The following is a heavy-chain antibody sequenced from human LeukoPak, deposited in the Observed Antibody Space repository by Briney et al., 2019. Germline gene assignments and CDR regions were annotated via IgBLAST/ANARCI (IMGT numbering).Heavy chain of an antibody. CDR1: GFTFNSYS. CDR2: ISSSSTYI. J-gene: IGHJ2*01. Sequence: GGSLRLFCAASGFTFNSYSMSWVRQAPGKGLEWVSSISSSSTYIYYADSLKGRLTISRDNAKNSLFLQMNSLRAEDTAVYYCARDGLKYCGADCPLGGYFDPWGRGTLVTVSS. V-gene: IGHV3-21*01. D-gene: IGHD2-21*01. CDR3: ARDGLKYCGADCPLGGYFDP.